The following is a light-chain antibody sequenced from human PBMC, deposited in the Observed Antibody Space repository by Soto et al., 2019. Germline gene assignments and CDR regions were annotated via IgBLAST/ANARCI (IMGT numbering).Light chain of an antibody. V-gene: IGKV3-15*01. Sequence: EIVMTQSPATLSVSPGERATLSCRASQSVSSNLAWYQQKPGQAPRLLIYGASTRATGIPARFSGSGSGTEFTLTISSLQSEDFAVYYGQQYNTWPPITFGQGTRLEIK. CDR3: QQYNTWPPIT. CDR2: GAS. CDR1: QSVSSN. J-gene: IGKJ5*01.